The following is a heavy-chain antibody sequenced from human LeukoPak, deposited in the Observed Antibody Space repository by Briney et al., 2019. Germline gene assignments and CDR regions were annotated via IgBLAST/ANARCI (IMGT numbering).Heavy chain of an antibody. Sequence: PGGSLRLSCAASGFTFSDYYMSWIRQAPGKGLEWVSYISDSGNTTYYADSVKGRFTISRDNAKNSLYLQMNSLRAEDTAVYSCARTRGYSYGLFDYWGQGTLVTVSS. CDR3: ARTRGYSYGLFDY. J-gene: IGHJ4*02. CDR2: ISDSGNTT. V-gene: IGHV3-11*01. D-gene: IGHD5-18*01. CDR1: GFTFSDYY.